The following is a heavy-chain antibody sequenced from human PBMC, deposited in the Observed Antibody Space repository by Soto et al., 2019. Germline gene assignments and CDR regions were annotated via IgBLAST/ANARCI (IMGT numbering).Heavy chain of an antibody. D-gene: IGHD6-19*01. V-gene: IGHV3-23*01. CDR3: ATSSGWFHPFEY. CDR1: GFTFSSYV. J-gene: IGHJ4*02. CDR2: ISGSGGYT. Sequence: EVQLLESGGGLVQPGGSLRLSCAASGFTFSSYVLSWVRQAPGKGLEWVSVISGSGGYTYYAESVKGRFTISRDNSKNTRYLQMNSLRADDTAVYYCATSSGWFHPFEYWGQVTLVTVSS.